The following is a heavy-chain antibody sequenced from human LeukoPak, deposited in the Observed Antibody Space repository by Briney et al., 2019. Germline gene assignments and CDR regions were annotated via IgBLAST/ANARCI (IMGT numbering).Heavy chain of an antibody. CDR1: GFTFSSYA. CDR2: ISGSGGST. V-gene: IGHV3-23*01. CDR3: AKVGLVGATRWDAFDI. D-gene: IGHD1-26*01. J-gene: IGHJ3*02. Sequence: RPGGSLRLSCAASGFTFSSYAMSWVRQAPGKGLEWVSAISGSGGSTYYADSVKGRFTISRDNSKNTLYLHMNSLRAEDTAVYYCAKVGLVGATRWDAFDIWGQGTMVTVSS.